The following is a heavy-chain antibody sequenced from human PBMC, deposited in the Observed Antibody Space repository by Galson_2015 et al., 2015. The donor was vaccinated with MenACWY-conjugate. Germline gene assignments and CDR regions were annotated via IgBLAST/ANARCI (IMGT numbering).Heavy chain of an antibody. D-gene: IGHD2-2*01. J-gene: IGHJ4*02. V-gene: IGHV1-3*01. CDR3: ARDLGYQLLYY. Sequence: SVKVSCKASGYTFTNYAIFWLRQAPGQRLEWMGWIRGGDGGTKYSQNFQGRVTITRDTSATTAYMELSGLRSEDTAAYYCARDLGYQLLYYWGQGTLVTVSS. CDR1: GYTFTNYA. CDR2: IRGGDGGT.